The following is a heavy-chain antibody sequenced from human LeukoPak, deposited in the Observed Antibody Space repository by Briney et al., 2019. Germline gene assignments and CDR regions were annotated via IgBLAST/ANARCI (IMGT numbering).Heavy chain of an antibody. J-gene: IGHJ2*01. D-gene: IGHD5-18*01. Sequence: APVEVSCKASGYTFTSYAMHWVRQAPGQRLEWMGWINAGNGNIKYSQKFQGRVTITRDTSASTAYMELSSLRSEDTAVYYCARTHPIQPEGFFDLWGRGTLVTVSS. CDR3: ARTHPIQPEGFFDL. CDR1: GYTFTSYA. V-gene: IGHV1-3*01. CDR2: INAGNGNI.